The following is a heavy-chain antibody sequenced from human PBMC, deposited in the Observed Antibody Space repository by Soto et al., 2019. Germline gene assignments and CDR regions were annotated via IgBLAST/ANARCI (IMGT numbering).Heavy chain of an antibody. Sequence: GGSLRLSCEASGFMFSDYYMSWIRQAPGMGLEWVSCISSSGSTIYYADSVKGRFTMSRDNAKNSLYLQMNSLRAEDTAVYYCARDFRQQWLPPPKYGMGVWGQGTTVTVSS. CDR1: GFMFSDYY. J-gene: IGHJ6*01. D-gene: IGHD6-19*01. CDR2: ISSSGSTI. CDR3: ARDFRQQWLPPPKYGMGV. V-gene: IGHV3-11*01.